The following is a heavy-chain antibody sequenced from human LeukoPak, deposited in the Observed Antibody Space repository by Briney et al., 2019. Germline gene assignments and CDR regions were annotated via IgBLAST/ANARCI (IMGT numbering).Heavy chain of an antibody. D-gene: IGHD2-2*01. J-gene: IGHJ5*02. CDR1: GFTVSSNY. Sequence: GGSLRLSCAASGFTVSSNYMSWVRQAPGKGLEWVSVIYSGGSTYYADSVKGRFTISRENSKNTLYLQMNSLRAEDTAVYYCARIRVPAAMEWFDHWGQGTLVTVSS. V-gene: IGHV3-66*01. CDR2: IYSGGST. CDR3: ARIRVPAAMEWFDH.